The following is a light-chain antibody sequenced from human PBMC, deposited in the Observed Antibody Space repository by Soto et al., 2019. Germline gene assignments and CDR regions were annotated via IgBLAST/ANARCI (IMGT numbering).Light chain of an antibody. CDR2: DAS. V-gene: IGKV3-11*01. Sequence: EIVLTQSPATLSLSPGKRATLYCRASQSVSSYLAWYQQKPGQATRLIIYDASNRANGIPARFSGSGSGTEFTLTISNLEPEDFAFYYCQQRSNWHPITFGQGTRLEIK. CDR3: QQRSNWHPIT. J-gene: IGKJ5*01. CDR1: QSVSSY.